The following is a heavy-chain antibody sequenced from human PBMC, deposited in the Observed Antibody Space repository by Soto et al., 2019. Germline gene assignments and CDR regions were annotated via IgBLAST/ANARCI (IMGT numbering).Heavy chain of an antibody. CDR2: ISGSGGST. Sequence: VQLLESGGGLVQPGGSLRLSCAASGFTFSSYAMSWVRQAPGKGLEWVSAISGSGGSTYYADSVKGRFTISRDNSKYTLYLQMNSLRAEDTAVYYCAKPLYSTRWPKNFDYWGQGTLVTVSS. D-gene: IGHD4-4*01. J-gene: IGHJ4*02. CDR3: AKPLYSTRWPKNFDY. V-gene: IGHV3-23*01. CDR1: GFTFSSYA.